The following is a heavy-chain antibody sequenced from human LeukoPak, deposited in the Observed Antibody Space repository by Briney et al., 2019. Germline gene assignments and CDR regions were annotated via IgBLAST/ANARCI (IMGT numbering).Heavy chain of an antibody. CDR3: ATTNLIVGAKNY. J-gene: IGHJ4*02. D-gene: IGHD1-26*01. Sequence: SETLSLTCAVYGGSLSDYYWSWIRQTPGEGLQWIGGIKYSGSTDYNPSLKSRVTMSVDKSKNQFSLKLSSVTAADTAVYYCATTNLIVGAKNYWGQGTLVTVSS. CDR1: GGSLSDYY. V-gene: IGHV4-34*01. CDR2: IKYSGST.